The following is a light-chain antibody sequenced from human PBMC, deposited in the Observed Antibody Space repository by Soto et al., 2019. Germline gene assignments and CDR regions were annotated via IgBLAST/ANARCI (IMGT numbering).Light chain of an antibody. CDR3: HRYNRYRT. Sequence: DIQMTQSPSTLSSSLGDRATITCRASQSISSWLAWYQQKPGKAPKLLIYKASSLESGVPSRFSGSGSGTEITPTISSLQPDYFANYYFHRYNRYRTFGQGTKVEIK. CDR1: QSISSW. CDR2: KAS. V-gene: IGKV1-5*03. J-gene: IGKJ1*01.